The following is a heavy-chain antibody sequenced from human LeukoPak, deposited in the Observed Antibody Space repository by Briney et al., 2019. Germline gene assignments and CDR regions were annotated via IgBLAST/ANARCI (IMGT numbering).Heavy chain of an antibody. D-gene: IGHD3-22*01. V-gene: IGHV1-46*01. J-gene: IGHJ3*02. Sequence: ASGKVSCKASGYIFTSYYMYWVRQAPGQGLEWMGIINPSGGSIRYAQKFQGRVTMTRDTSTSTVYMELSSLRSEDTAVYYCARGRNYYDSSGYYYEGDAFDIWGQGTMVTVSS. CDR3: ARGRNYYDSSGYYYEGDAFDI. CDR1: GYIFTSYY. CDR2: INPSGGSI.